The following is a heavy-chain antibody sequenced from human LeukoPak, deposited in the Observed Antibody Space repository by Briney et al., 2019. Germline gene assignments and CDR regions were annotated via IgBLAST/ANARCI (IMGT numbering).Heavy chain of an antibody. Sequence: SETLSLTCAVYGGSFSGYYWSWIRQPPGKGLEWIGKINHSGSTNYNPSLKSRVTISVDTSKNQFSLKLSSVTAADTAVYYCARKIPLREYDSSGYYSSFDYWGQGTLVTLSS. CDR1: GGSFSGYY. CDR3: ARKIPLREYDSSGYYSSFDY. CDR2: INHSGST. J-gene: IGHJ4*02. D-gene: IGHD3-22*01. V-gene: IGHV4-34*01.